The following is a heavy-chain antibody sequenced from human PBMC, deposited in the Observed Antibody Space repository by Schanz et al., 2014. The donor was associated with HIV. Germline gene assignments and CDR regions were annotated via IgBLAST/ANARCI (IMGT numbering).Heavy chain of an antibody. V-gene: IGHV3-23*01. Sequence: EVQLLESGGGLVQPGGSLRLSCAASGFTLSTFGMSWVRQAPGKGLEWISGVGGSGHYTYYADSVKGRFTISRDNSKNTLYLQMNSLRAEDTAVYYCARALPDEWEPAAYFQHWGQGTLVTVSS. J-gene: IGHJ1*01. D-gene: IGHD1-26*01. CDR3: ARALPDEWEPAAYFQH. CDR2: VGGSGHYT. CDR1: GFTLSTFG.